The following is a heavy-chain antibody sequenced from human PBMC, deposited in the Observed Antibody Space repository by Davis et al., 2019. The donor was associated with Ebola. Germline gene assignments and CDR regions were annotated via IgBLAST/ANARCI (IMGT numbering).Heavy chain of an antibody. Sequence: ASVKVSCKVSGYTLTELSMHWVRQAPGKGLEWMGGFDPEDGETIYAQKFQGRVTMTEDTSTDTAYMELSSLRSEDTAVYYCATDRGYCTNGVCFEGYYYYGMDVWGQGTTVTVSS. V-gene: IGHV1-24*01. J-gene: IGHJ6*02. D-gene: IGHD2-8*01. CDR1: GYTLTELS. CDR3: ATDRGYCTNGVCFEGYYYYGMDV. CDR2: FDPEDGET.